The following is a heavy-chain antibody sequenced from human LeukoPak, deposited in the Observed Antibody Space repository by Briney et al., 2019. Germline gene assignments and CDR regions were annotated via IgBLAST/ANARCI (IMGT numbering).Heavy chain of an antibody. D-gene: IGHD4-17*01. CDR2: IRSKTYGGAI. CDR1: GFFFGAYA. CDR3: ARDQLGGDPDDYYYYYMDV. J-gene: IGHJ6*03. Sequence: PGGSLRLSCTTSGFFFGAYAMSRFRQAPGKGLEWVGFIRSKTYGGAIEYAASVKGRFTISGDDSKGIAYLQMNSLKTEDTAVYYCARDQLGGDPDDYYYYYMDVWGKGTTVTVSS. V-gene: IGHV3-49*03.